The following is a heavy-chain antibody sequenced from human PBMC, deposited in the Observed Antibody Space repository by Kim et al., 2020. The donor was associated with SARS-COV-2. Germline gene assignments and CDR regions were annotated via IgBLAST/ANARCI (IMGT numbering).Heavy chain of an antibody. Sequence: SETLSLTCTVSGGSISGYYWSWIRQPPGKGLEWIGYIFYTGGTDYNHSLKSRVTISVHTSKNQFSLKLSSVTAADTAVYYCARDQNGGSLHIDPWGQGTLVTVSA. J-gene: IGHJ5*02. CDR2: IFYTGGT. V-gene: IGHV4-59*01. D-gene: IGHD1-26*01. CDR1: GGSISGYY. CDR3: ARDQNGGSLHIDP.